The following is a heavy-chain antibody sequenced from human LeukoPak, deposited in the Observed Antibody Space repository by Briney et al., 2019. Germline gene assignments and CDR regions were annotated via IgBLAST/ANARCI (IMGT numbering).Heavy chain of an antibody. CDR1: GYTFTSYY. D-gene: IGHD2-8*01. CDR3: ARVGGLGVDPLDY. V-gene: IGHV1-69*06. J-gene: IGHJ4*02. Sequence: GASVKVSCKASGYTFTSYYMHWVRQAPGQGLEWMGGIIPIFGTANYAQKFQGRVTITADKSTSTAYMELSSLRSEDSAVYYCARVGGLGVDPLDYWGQGTLVTVSS. CDR2: IIPIFGTA.